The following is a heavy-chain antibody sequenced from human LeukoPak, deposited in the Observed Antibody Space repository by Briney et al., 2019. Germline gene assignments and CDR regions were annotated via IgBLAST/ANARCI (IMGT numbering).Heavy chain of an antibody. V-gene: IGHV1-2*02. CDR2: INPNSGGT. D-gene: IGHD6-19*01. CDR1: GYTFTGYY. Sequence: ASVKVSCKASGYTFTGYYMHWVRQAPGQGLEWMGWINPNSGGTNYAQKFQGRVTMTRDTYISTAYMELSRLRSDDTAVYYCARVPHSSGWYAFFDYWGQGTLVTVSS. J-gene: IGHJ4*02. CDR3: ARVPHSSGWYAFFDY.